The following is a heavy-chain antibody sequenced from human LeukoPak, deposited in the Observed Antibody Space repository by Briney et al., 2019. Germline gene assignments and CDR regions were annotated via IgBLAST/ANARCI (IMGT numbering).Heavy chain of an antibody. CDR1: GFTVSSNY. CDR3: AKNGDRGAYCSGGSCYPYYYYYIDV. J-gene: IGHJ6*03. Sequence: PGGSLRLSCAASGFTVSSNYMSWVRQAPGKGLEWVSSISSSSGYIYYADSVKGRFTISRDNSKNTLYLQMNSLRAEDTAIYYCAKNGDRGAYCSGGSCYPYYYYYIDVWGKGTTVTISS. CDR2: ISSSSGYI. V-gene: IGHV3-23*01. D-gene: IGHD2-15*01.